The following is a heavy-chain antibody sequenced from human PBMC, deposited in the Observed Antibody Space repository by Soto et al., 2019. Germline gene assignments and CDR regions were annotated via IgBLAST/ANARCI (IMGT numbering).Heavy chain of an antibody. CDR3: AKDPRQLLWFGELGLSLDY. CDR1: GFTFSSYG. CDR2: ISYDGSNK. J-gene: IGHJ4*02. Sequence: QVQLVESGGGVVQAGRSLRLSCAASGFTFSSYGMHWVRQAPGKGLEWVAVISYDGSNKYYPDSVKGRFTISRDNSKNTLYLQMNSLRAEDTSVYYCAKDPRQLLWFGELGLSLDYRGQGTLVTVSS. V-gene: IGHV3-30*18. D-gene: IGHD3-10*01.